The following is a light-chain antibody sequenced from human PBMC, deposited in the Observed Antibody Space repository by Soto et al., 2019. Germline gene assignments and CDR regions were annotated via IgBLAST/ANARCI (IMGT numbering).Light chain of an antibody. Sequence: DIVMTQSPDSLAVSLGERATINCKSSQSVLYSSNNKNYLAWYQQRPGQPPKLLIYWASTRESGVPDRFSGSGSGTDSTLTITSQQAEDVAVYYCQQYESTPPTCGQGTKLEIK. V-gene: IGKV4-1*01. CDR2: WAS. J-gene: IGKJ2*01. CDR1: QSVLYSSNNKNY. CDR3: QQYESTPPT.